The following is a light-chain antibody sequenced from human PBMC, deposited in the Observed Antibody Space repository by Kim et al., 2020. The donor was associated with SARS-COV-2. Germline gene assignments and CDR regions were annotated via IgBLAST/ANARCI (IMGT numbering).Light chain of an antibody. J-gene: IGLJ2*01. CDR1: KTGSKN. V-gene: IGLV3-9*01. CDR3: HVWDSTSL. CDR2: RNN. Sequence: VTGTLGQTATITRARNKTGSKNVHWYQQKPGQAPTLVIYRNNILPSGIPDRFSGSNSGNTATLTITSAQGGDEGDYFCHVWDSTSLFGGGTQLTVL.